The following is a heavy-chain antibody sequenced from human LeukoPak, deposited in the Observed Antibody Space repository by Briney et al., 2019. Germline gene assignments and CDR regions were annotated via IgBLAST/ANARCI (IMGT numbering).Heavy chain of an antibody. CDR2: FDPEDGET. D-gene: IGHD3-10*01. Sequence: ASVKVSCKVSGYTLTELSMHWVRQAPGKGLEWMGGFDPEDGETTYAQKFQGRVTMTEDTSTDTAYMELSSLRSEDTAVYYCASMVRGVILPFDYWGQGTLVTVSS. J-gene: IGHJ4*02. CDR1: GYTLTELS. V-gene: IGHV1-24*01. CDR3: ASMVRGVILPFDY.